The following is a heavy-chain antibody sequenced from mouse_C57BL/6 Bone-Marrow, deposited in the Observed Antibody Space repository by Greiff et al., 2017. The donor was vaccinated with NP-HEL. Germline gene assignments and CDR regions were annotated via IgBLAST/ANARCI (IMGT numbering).Heavy chain of an antibody. Sequence: DVQLVESGGGLVQPGGSMKLSCVASGFTFSNYWMNWVRQSPEKGLEWVAQIRLKSDNYEKHDAESVKGRFTISRDDSNSSVYLQMNNLRAEDTGIDYCTSTGYYAIDYWGQGTSVTVSS. CDR1: GFTFSNYW. J-gene: IGHJ4*01. D-gene: IGHD4-1*02. CDR3: TSTGYYAIDY. CDR2: IRLKSDNYEK. V-gene: IGHV6-3*01.